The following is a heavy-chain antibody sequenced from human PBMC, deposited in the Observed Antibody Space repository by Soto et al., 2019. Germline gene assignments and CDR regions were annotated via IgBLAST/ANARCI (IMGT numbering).Heavy chain of an antibody. Sequence: SETLSLTCTVSGGSISSSSYYWGWIRQPPGKGLEWIGSIYYSGSTYYNPSLKSRVTISVDTSKNQFSLKLSSVTAADTAVYYCARLTRSSGSYYLDYWGQGTLVTVSS. CDR2: IYYSGST. CDR1: GGSISSSSYY. V-gene: IGHV4-39*01. D-gene: IGHD3-10*01. CDR3: ARLTRSSGSYYLDY. J-gene: IGHJ4*02.